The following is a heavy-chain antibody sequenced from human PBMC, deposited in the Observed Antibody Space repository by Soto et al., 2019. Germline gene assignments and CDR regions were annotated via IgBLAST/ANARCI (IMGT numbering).Heavy chain of an antibody. J-gene: IGHJ4*02. Sequence: SETLSLTCTVSGGSISSSSYYWGWIRQPPGKGLEWIGSIYYSGSTYYNPSLKSRVTISVDTSKNQFSLKLSSVTAADTAVYYCARVGRYSSTGFGYFDYWGQGTLVTVSS. CDR1: GGSISSSSYY. CDR2: IYYSGST. D-gene: IGHD6-13*01. CDR3: ARVGRYSSTGFGYFDY. V-gene: IGHV4-39*01.